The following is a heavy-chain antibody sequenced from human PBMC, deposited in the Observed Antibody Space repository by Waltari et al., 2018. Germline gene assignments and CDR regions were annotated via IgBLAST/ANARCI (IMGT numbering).Heavy chain of an antibody. CDR3: AREAYYALDY. V-gene: IGHV1-69*10. CDR1: GGTYSSYA. J-gene: IGHJ4*02. D-gene: IGHD3-10*01. CDR2: IIPILGIA. Sequence: QVQLVQSGAEVKKPGSAVKVYCKASGGTYSSYAIRWVRQAPGQGLEWMGGIIPILGIANYAQKFQGRVTITADKSTSTAYMELSSLRSEDTAVYYCAREAYYALDYWGQGTLVTVSS.